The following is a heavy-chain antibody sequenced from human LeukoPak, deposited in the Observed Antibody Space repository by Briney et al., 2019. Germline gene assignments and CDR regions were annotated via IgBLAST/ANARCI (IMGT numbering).Heavy chain of an antibody. J-gene: IGHJ6*03. CDR2: IYYSGST. CDR3: ARRNGDYVWSYYYYMDV. CDR1: GGSISSSSYY. D-gene: IGHD4-17*01. V-gene: IGHV4-39*01. Sequence: PSETLSLTCTVSGGSISSSSYYWGWIRQPPGKGLEWIGSIYYSGSTYYNPSLKSRVTISVDTSKNQFSLKLSSVTAADTAVYYCARRNGDYVWSYYYYMDVWGKGTTVTISS.